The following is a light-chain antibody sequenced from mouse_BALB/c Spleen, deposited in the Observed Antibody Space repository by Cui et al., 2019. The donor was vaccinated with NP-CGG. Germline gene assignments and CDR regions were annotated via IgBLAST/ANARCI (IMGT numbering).Light chain of an antibody. Sequence: QGVVTQKSAPTTSPGETVTLTCRSSTGAVTTSNYANWVQEKPDHLFTGLIGGTNNRAPGVPARFSGSLLGDKAALTITGAQTEDEAIYFCALWYSNHWVFGGGTKLTVL. CDR1: TGAVTTSNY. V-gene: IGLV1*01. J-gene: IGLJ1*01. CDR3: ALWYSNHWV. CDR2: GTN.